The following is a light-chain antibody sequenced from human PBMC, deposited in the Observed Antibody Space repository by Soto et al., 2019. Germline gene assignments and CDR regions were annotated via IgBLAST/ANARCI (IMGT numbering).Light chain of an antibody. Sequence: EIVWTQTPDTLSVSPGERATLSCRASQSVSSNLAWYQQKPGQAPRLLIYGASTRATGIPARFSGSGSGTEFTLTISSLQSEDFAVYYCQQYNNWPRTFGQGTNVDIK. J-gene: IGKJ1*01. CDR1: QSVSSN. CDR3: QQYNNWPRT. CDR2: GAS. V-gene: IGKV3-15*01.